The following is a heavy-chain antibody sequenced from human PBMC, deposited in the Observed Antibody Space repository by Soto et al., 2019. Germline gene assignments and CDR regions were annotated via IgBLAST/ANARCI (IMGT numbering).Heavy chain of an antibody. J-gene: IGHJ4*02. D-gene: IGHD3-10*01. CDR2: INAGNGNT. CDR3: ARGDYYGSGSFLPLYYFPDYYDY. CDR1: GYTFTSYA. V-gene: IGHV1-3*01. Sequence: ASVKVSCKASGYTFTSYAMHWVRQAPGQRLEWMGWINAGNGNTKYSQKFQGRVTITRDTSASTAYMELSSLRSEDTAVYYCARGDYYGSGSFLPLYYFPDYYDYWGQGTLVTVSS.